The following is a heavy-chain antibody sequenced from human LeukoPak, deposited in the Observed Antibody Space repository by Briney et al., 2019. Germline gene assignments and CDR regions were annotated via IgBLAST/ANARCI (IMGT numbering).Heavy chain of an antibody. CDR3: AKDVNLVLRYFDWLPQHYYYMDV. D-gene: IGHD3-9*01. CDR1: GFTFSSYG. V-gene: IGHV3-30*02. Sequence: PGGSLRLSCAASGFTFSSYGMHWVRQAPGKGLEWVAFIRYDGSNKYYADSVKGRFTISRDNSKNTLYLQMNSLRAEDTAVYYCAKDVNLVLRYFDWLPQHYYYMDVWGKGTTVTISS. J-gene: IGHJ6*03. CDR2: IRYDGSNK.